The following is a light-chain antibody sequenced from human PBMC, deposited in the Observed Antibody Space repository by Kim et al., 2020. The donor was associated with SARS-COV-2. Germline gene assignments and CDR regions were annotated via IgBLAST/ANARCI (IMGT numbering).Light chain of an antibody. Sequence: LSPEDTATLSCRASQSVSTNLAWYQHKPGQPPRLLIYDASIRATGIPVRFSGSGSGTEFTLTISSLQSEDFAIYYCQQYNDWPLPFGGGTKVDIK. V-gene: IGKV3-15*01. CDR1: QSVSTN. CDR3: QQYNDWPLP. CDR2: DAS. J-gene: IGKJ4*01.